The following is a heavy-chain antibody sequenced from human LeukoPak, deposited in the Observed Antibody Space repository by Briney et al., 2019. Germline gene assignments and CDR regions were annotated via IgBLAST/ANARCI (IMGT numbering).Heavy chain of an antibody. Sequence: PGGSLRLSCAASGFTFSDYYMSWIRQAPGKGLEWVSYISSSGSTIYYADSVKGRFTISRDNAKNSLYLQMNSLRAEDTAAYYCARDLARLRYFDWYGDFDYWGQGTLVTVSS. D-gene: IGHD3-9*01. CDR1: GFTFSDYY. J-gene: IGHJ4*02. CDR3: ARDLARLRYFDWYGDFDY. CDR2: ISSSGSTI. V-gene: IGHV3-11*01.